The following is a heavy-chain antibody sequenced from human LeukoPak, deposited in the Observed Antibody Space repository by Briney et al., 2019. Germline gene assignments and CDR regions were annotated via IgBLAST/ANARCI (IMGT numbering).Heavy chain of an antibody. CDR2: IYYSGST. D-gene: IGHD6-13*01. CDR1: GGSISGGGYY. V-gene: IGHV4-31*03. J-gene: IGHJ6*02. Sequence: SETLSLTCPVSGGSISGGGYYWSWIRQHPGKGLEWMGYIYYSGSTYYNPSLKSRVTISVDTPTNPFSLKLSSVTAADTAVYSCARDLGSSRWGEGYYGMDVWGQGTTVTVSS. CDR3: ARDLGSSRWGEGYYGMDV.